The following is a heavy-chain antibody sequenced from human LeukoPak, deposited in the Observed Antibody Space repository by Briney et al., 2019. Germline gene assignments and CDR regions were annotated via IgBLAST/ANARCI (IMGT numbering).Heavy chain of an antibody. CDR2: IFTSGST. J-gene: IGHJ4*02. D-gene: IGHD1-26*01. V-gene: IGHV4-4*07. CDR1: GGSINSYY. CDR3: ARDRDSGSYSNRYYFDY. Sequence: TASETLSLTCTVSGGSINSYYWSWIRQPAGKGLEWIGRIFTSGSTNYNPSLKSRVTMSVDTSKNQFSLKLNSVTAADTAVYYCARDRDSGSYSNRYYFDYWGQGTLVTVSP.